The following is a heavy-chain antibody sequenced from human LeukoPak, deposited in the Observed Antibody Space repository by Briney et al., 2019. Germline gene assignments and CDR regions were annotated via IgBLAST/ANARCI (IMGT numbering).Heavy chain of an antibody. CDR2: IIPIFGEA. Sequence: SVKVSCKASGGTFSSYTLSWVRQAPGQGLEWMGGIIPIFGEANYAQKFQDRVTITADTSTSTAYMELSSLRSDDTAVYYCARTVVVTAEHAFDIWGQGTTVTVSS. CDR3: ARTVVVTAEHAFDI. V-gene: IGHV1-69*06. D-gene: IGHD2-21*02. J-gene: IGHJ3*02. CDR1: GGTFSSYT.